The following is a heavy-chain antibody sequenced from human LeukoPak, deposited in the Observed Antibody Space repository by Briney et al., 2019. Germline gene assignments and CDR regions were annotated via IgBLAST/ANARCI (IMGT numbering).Heavy chain of an antibody. V-gene: IGHV3-23*01. CDR1: GFTFSSSA. J-gene: IGHJ6*03. CDR3: AGSTRGDYGDWDYMDV. Sequence: GGSLRLSCAASGFTFSSSAMSWVRQAPGKGLEWVSSISGSGSGGSTYYADSVKGRFTISRDNSKNTLYLQMNSLRAEDTAVYYCAGSTRGDYGDWDYMDVWGKGTTVTVSS. D-gene: IGHD4-17*01. CDR2: ISGSGSGGST.